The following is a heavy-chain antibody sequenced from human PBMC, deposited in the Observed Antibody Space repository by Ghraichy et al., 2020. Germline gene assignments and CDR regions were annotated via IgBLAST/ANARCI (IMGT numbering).Heavy chain of an antibody. CDR2: ISGSGGST. J-gene: IGHJ5*02. D-gene: IGHD1-7*01. V-gene: IGHV3-23*01. Sequence: GGSLRLSCAASGFTFSSYAMSWVRQAPGKGLEWVSAISGSGGSTYYADSVKGRFTISRDNSKNTLYLQMNSLRAEDTAVYYCAKDLYNWNYVSWFDPWGQGTLVTVSS. CDR1: GFTFSSYA. CDR3: AKDLYNWNYVSWFDP.